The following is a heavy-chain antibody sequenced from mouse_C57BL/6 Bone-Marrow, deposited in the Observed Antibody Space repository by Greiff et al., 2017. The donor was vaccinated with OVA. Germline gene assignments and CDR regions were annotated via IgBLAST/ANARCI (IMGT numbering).Heavy chain of an antibody. V-gene: IGHV5-12*01. J-gene: IGHJ2*01. CDR3: ARQELGGVDY. CDR1: GFTFSDYY. CDR2: ISNGGGST. Sequence: EVKLVESGGGLVQPGGSLKLSCAASGFTFSDYYMYWVRQTPEKRLEWVAYISNGGGSTYYPDTVKGRFTISRDNAKNTLYLQMSRLKSEDTAMYYCARQELGGVDYWGQGTTLTVSS. D-gene: IGHD4-1*01.